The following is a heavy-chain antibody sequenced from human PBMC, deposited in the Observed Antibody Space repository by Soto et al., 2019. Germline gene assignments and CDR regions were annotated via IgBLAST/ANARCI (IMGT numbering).Heavy chain of an antibody. V-gene: IGHV3-11*01. J-gene: IGHJ4*02. CDR2: ISSSSSTI. CDR3: AKGLSTTWYS. Sequence: SLRLSCAASGCTFSDYYMSWIRQAPGKGLEWVSYISSSSSTIYYADSVKGRFTISRDHSKNTLYLQMNTLRAEDTAIYYCAKGLSTTWYSWGQGTQVTVSS. D-gene: IGHD6-13*01. CDR1: GCTFSDYY.